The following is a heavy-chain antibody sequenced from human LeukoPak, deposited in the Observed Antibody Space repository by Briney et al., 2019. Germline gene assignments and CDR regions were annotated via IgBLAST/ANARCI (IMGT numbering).Heavy chain of an antibody. CDR2: ISYDGKNK. CDR1: RFTFSNYA. J-gene: IGHJ4*02. Sequence: GGSLRLSCAASRFTFSNYAMHWVRQAPGKGLEWVAVISYDGKNKYYADSVKGRFTISRDNSKNTLYLQMNSLRAEDTAVYNCARDLSSSGYCYLMGYWGQGTLVTVSS. CDR3: ARDLSSSGYCYLMGY. D-gene: IGHD3-22*01. V-gene: IGHV3-30*04.